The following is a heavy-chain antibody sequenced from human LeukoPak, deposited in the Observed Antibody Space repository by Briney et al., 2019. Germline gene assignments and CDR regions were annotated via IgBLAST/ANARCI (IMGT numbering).Heavy chain of an antibody. V-gene: IGHV3-21*01. CDR3: ARVEPYGDSDY. CDR2: ITNTRNYI. J-gene: IGHJ4*02. Sequence: GGSLRLFCAASGFTFSSYSMNWVRQAPGKGLEWVSSITNTRNYINYADSVKGRFTISRDNAKNSLYLQMNSLRAEDTAVYYCARVEPYGDSDYWGQGTLVTVSS. D-gene: IGHD4-17*01. CDR1: GFTFSSYS.